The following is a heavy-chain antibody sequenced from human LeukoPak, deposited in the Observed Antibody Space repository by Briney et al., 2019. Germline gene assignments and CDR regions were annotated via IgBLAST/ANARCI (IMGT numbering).Heavy chain of an antibody. CDR1: GYSISTDYY. V-gene: IGHV4-38-2*02. Sequence: SETLSLTCTVPGYSISTDYYWGWIRQSPGKGLEWIGSVSHSGTTYYNPSLKSRVTISGDTSKNQFSLKLTSVTAADTAVYYCTREHAGTTVDYWGQGTLVTVSS. CDR2: VSHSGTT. J-gene: IGHJ4*02. CDR3: TREHAGTTVDY. D-gene: IGHD1-1*01.